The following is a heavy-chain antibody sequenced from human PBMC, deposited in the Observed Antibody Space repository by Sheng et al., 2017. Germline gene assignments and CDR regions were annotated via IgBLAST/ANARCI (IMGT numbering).Heavy chain of an antibody. V-gene: IGHV3-30-3*01. Sequence: QVQLVESGGGVVQPGRSLRLSCAASGFTFSSYAMHWVRQAPGKGLEWVAVISYDGSNKYYADSVKGRFTISRDNSKNTLYLQMNSLRAEDTAVYYCARDRYDFLYYMDVWGKGTTVTVSS. J-gene: IGHJ6*03. CDR3: ARDRYDFLYYMDV. CDR1: GFTFSSYA. D-gene: IGHD3-3*01. CDR2: ISYDGSNK.